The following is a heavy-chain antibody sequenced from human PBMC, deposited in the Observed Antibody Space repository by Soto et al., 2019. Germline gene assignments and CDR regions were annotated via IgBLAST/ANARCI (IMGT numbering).Heavy chain of an antibody. J-gene: IGHJ5*02. Sequence: SETLSLTCTVSGGSVSSGNYYWSWIRQPPGKGLEWIGYIYYSGSTNYHPSLKSPVTISVDTSKNQFSLKLSSVTAADTAVYYCASALYCSGGSCSFDPWGQGTLVTVS. CDR1: GGSVSSGNYY. CDR3: ASALYCSGGSCSFDP. V-gene: IGHV4-61*01. D-gene: IGHD2-15*01. CDR2: IYYSGST.